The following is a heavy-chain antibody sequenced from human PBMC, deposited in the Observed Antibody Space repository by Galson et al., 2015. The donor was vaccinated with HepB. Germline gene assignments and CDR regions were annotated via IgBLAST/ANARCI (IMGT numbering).Heavy chain of an antibody. D-gene: IGHD2-2*01. CDR3: ARDLIVVVPAGAIYYYYGMDV. CDR2: INAGNGNT. J-gene: IGHJ6*02. CDR1: GYTFTSYA. Sequence: VKVSCKASGYTFTSYAMHWVRQAPGQRLEWMGWINAGNGNTEYSQKFQGRVTITRDTSASTAYMELSSLRSEDTAVYYCARDLIVVVPAGAIYYYYGMDVWGQGTTVTVSS. V-gene: IGHV1-3*01.